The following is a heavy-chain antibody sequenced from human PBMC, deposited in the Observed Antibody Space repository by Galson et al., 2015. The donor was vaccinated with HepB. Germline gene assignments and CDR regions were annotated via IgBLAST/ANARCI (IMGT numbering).Heavy chain of an antibody. V-gene: IGHV1-18*01. Sequence: SVKVSCKAFGYRFAGYGISWVRQAPGQGLEWMAWISTYNARTNYAQKFQGRVSLTTEGSTTTVHMELRRLRYGDTAVYYCARATSAWYANDYWGQGTLVTVSS. CDR1: GYRFAGYG. CDR2: ISTYNART. D-gene: IGHD6-19*01. J-gene: IGHJ4*02. CDR3: ARATSAWYANDY.